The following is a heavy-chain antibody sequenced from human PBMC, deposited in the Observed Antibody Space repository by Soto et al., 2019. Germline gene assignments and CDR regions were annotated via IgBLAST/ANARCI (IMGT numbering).Heavy chain of an antibody. CDR2: ISYDGSNK. D-gene: IGHD6-25*01. V-gene: IGHV3-30-3*01. Sequence: AGGSLRLSCAASGFTFSSYAMHWVRPAPGKGLEWVAVISYDGSNKYYADSVKGRFTISRDNSKNTLYLQMNSLRAEDTAVYYCAKAQRLGPFDYWGQGTLVTVSS. CDR3: AKAQRLGPFDY. CDR1: GFTFSSYA. J-gene: IGHJ4*02.